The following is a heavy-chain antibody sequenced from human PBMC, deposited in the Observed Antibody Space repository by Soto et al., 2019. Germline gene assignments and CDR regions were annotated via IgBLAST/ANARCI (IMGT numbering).Heavy chain of an antibody. CDR2: ISFDGRNK. V-gene: IGHV3-30*18. Sequence: QVQLVESGGGVVQPGRSLRLSCAASGFIFSTYGMHWVRQAPGKGLEWVAVISFDGRNKYYADSVSGRFTISRDNSKNTLNMQMNRLRGEDTAVYYCAKDTAKAITSYYFYGMDVWGQGTTVTVSS. D-gene: IGHD1-20*01. J-gene: IGHJ6*02. CDR1: GFIFSTYG. CDR3: AKDTAKAITSYYFYGMDV.